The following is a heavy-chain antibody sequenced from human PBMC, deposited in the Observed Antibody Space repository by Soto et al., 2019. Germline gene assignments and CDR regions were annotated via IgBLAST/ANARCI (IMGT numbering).Heavy chain of an antibody. J-gene: IGHJ6*03. CDR2: MNPNSGNT. Sequence: ASVKVSCKASGYTFTSYDINWVRQATGQGLEWMGCMNPNSGNTGYAQKFQGRVTMTRNTSISTAYMELSSLRSEDTAVYYCARGARGYKSRNYYYYYMDVWGKGTTVTVSS. CDR3: ARGARGYKSRNYYYYYMDV. CDR1: GYTFTSYD. D-gene: IGHD3-10*01. V-gene: IGHV1-8*01.